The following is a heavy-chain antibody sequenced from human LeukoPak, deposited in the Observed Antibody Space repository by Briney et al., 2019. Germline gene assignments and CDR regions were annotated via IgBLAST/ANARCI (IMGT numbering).Heavy chain of an antibody. CDR3: VELGITMIGGV. Sequence: AGGSLRLSCAASEFTFANYWMSWVRQAPGKGLEWVANIKQDGSEKYPLDPVKGRFTISRDNAKNSLYLQMNSLRAEDRAVYYCVELGITMIGGVWGKGTTVTISS. CDR2: IKQDGSEK. D-gene: IGHD3-10*02. CDR1: EFTFANYW. V-gene: IGHV3-7*01. J-gene: IGHJ6*04.